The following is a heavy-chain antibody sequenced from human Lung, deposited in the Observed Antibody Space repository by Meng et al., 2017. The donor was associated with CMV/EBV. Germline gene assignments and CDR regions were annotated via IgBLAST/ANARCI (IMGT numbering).Heavy chain of an antibody. D-gene: IGHD3-22*01. V-gene: IGHV4-31*03. CDR2: IYHSGTT. J-gene: IGHJ4*02. CDR3: ARAQYYYDSSAFFEY. Sequence: LRLSCTVSGGSINSGGYYWSWIRQHPGKGLEWIGHIYHSGTTSYNPSLKSRVSISVDTSKKQFSLKLSSTTAADTAVYYCARAQYYYDSSAFFEYWGQGXLVTVSS. CDR1: GGSINSGGYY.